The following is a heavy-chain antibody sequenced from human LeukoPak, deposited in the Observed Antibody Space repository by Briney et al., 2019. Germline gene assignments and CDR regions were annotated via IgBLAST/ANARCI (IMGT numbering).Heavy chain of an antibody. J-gene: IGHJ4*02. V-gene: IGHV4-30-4*01. CDR3: ARDRSGSSPYFDY. D-gene: IGHD1-26*01. CDR1: GGSISSGDYY. Sequence: SETLSLTCTVSGGSISSGDYYWSWIRQPPGKGLEWIGYIYYSGSTYHNPSLKSRVTISVDTSKNQFSLKLSSVTAADTAVYYCARDRSGSSPYFDYWGQGTLVTVSS. CDR2: IYYSGST.